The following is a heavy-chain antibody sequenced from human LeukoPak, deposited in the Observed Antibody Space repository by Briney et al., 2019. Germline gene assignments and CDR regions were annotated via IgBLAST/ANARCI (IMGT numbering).Heavy chain of an antibody. J-gene: IGHJ4*02. CDR1: GGTFSSYA. CDR2: IIPIFGTA. CDR3: ARDLTYYYDSSGYDY. Sequence: SVKVSCKASGGTFSSYAISWLRQAPGQGLEWMGGIIPIFGTANYAQKFQGRVTITADESTSTAYMELSSLRSEDTAVYYCARDLTYYYDSSGYDYWGQGTLVTVSS. D-gene: IGHD3-22*01. V-gene: IGHV1-69*01.